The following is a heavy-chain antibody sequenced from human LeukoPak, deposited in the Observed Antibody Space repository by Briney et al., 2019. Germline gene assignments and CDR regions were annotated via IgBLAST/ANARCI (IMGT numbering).Heavy chain of an antibody. V-gene: IGHV3-30*03. J-gene: IGHJ4*02. CDR1: GFTFSSYG. D-gene: IGHD3-16*01. Sequence: GVSLRLSCAASGFTFSSYGMHGVRQAPGKGLEGVAVILYEGRNKYYADAVKGGYNISGDNSKNTLYREKNSQRAEHTAVYYCAREGESGRWLPVHYWGQGTLVTVSS. CDR3: AREGESGRWLPVHY. CDR2: ILYEGRNK.